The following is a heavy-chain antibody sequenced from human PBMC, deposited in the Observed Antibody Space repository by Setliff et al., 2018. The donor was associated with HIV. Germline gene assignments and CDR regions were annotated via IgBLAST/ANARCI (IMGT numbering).Heavy chain of an antibody. CDR3: AREIQFSATTYYYYYMDD. CDR1: GGSISSGSYY. CDR2: IYTSGST. D-gene: IGHD5-18*01. Sequence: SETLSLTCTVSGGSISSGSYYWSWIRQPAGKGLEWIGHIYTSGSTNYNPSLKSRLTISVDTSKNQFSLKLRSVTASDTAVYYCAREIQFSATTYYYYYMDDWGRGTTVTVSS. J-gene: IGHJ6*03. V-gene: IGHV4-61*09.